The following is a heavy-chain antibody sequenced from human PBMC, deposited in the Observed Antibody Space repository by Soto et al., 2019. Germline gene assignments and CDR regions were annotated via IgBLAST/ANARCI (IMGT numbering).Heavy chain of an antibody. D-gene: IGHD1-1*01. J-gene: IGHJ4*02. CDR1: GYTFSDYY. CDR2: INPNSGGT. Sequence: ASVKVSCKASGYTFSDYYIHWVRQAPGQGLEWMGWINPNSGGTKYAPKFQGGVTMTRDTSITTAYMELSRLRSGDTAVYYCARGPATAKPEGVDFWGQGTLVTVSS. V-gene: IGHV1-2*02. CDR3: ARGPATAKPEGVDF.